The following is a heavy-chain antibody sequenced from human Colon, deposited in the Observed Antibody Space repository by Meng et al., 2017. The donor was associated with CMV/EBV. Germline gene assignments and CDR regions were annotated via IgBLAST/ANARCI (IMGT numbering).Heavy chain of an antibody. CDR2: ISGSGGST. V-gene: IGHV3-23*01. J-gene: IGHJ6*02. CDR3: ANGLGVDSSPMDV. D-gene: IGHD3-22*01. Sequence: GESLKISCAASGFTFSSYAMSWVRQAPGKGLEWVSAISGSGGSTYYADSVKGRFTISRDNSKNTLYLQMNSLRAEDTAVYYCANGLGVDSSPMDVWGQGTTVTVSS. CDR1: GFTFSSYA.